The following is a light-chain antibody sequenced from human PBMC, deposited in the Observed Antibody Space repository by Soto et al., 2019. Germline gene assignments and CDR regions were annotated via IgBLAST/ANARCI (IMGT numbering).Light chain of an antibody. J-gene: IGKJ1*01. V-gene: IGKV1-39*01. CDR1: QSISNF. CDR2: DAS. Sequence: DIQMTQSPSSLSASVGDRVTIACRAGQSISNFLNWYQQKPGKAPKLLIYDASTLQSGVPSRFRGSGYGTDFTLTISSLQPEDFATYYCQQSYSTPQTFGQGTKVEMK. CDR3: QQSYSTPQT.